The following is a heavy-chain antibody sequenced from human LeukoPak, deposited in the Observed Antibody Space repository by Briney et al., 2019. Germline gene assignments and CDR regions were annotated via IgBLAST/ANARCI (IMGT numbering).Heavy chain of an antibody. V-gene: IGHV1-69*06. J-gene: IGHJ5*02. CDR2: IIPFFGRA. D-gene: IGHD3-16*02. CDR3: ARDNNDYVWGSYRYGFDP. Sequence: ASVKVSCKASGDTFSSYGISWVRQAPGQGLEWMGGIIPFFGRADYAQKFQGRVTITADKSTSTAYMDLTSLKSEDTAVYYCARDNNDYVWGSYRYGFDPWGQGTLVTVSS. CDR1: GDTFSSYG.